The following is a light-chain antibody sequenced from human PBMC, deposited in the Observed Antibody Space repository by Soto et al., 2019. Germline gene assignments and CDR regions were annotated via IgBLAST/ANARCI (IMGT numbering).Light chain of an antibody. CDR2: GAS. CDR1: QSISSSF. J-gene: IGKJ5*01. V-gene: IGKV3-20*01. Sequence: EIVLTQSPRILSLSPGERASLSCGASQSISSSFLAWYQQKPGQAPRLLIYGASSRATGIPDRFSGTGSETDFTLTISRLEPEDFAVYYCQQYDNSPITFGQGTRLEIK. CDR3: QQYDNSPIT.